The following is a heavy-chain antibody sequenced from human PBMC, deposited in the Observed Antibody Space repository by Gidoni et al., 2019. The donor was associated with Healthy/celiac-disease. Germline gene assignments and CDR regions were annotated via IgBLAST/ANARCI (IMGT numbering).Heavy chain of an antibody. V-gene: IGHV4-34*01. CDR3: ARGVVVAAADYYFDY. Sequence: QVHLQQWGAGLLKPSETLSLTCAVYGGSFSGYYWSWIRQPPGKGLEWIGESNHSGSTNYNPSLKSRVNISVDTSKNQFSLKLSSVTAADTAVYYCARGVVVAAADYYFDYWGQGTLVTVSS. J-gene: IGHJ4*02. CDR1: GGSFSGYY. D-gene: IGHD2-15*01. CDR2: SNHSGST.